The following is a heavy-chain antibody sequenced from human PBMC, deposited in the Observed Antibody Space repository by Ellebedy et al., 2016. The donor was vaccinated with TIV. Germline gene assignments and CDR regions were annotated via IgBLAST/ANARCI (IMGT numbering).Heavy chain of an antibody. V-gene: IGHV3-21*01. Sequence: GESLKISCAASGFTFSSYSMNWVRQAPGKGLEWVSSISSSSTYIYYADSVKGRFTISRDNSKHTLYLQMNSLRDEDTAVYYCARGDPMGYYPEHWGQGTLVTVSS. CDR2: ISSSSTYI. CDR3: ARGDPMGYYPEH. J-gene: IGHJ1*01. D-gene: IGHD3-22*01. CDR1: GFTFSSYS.